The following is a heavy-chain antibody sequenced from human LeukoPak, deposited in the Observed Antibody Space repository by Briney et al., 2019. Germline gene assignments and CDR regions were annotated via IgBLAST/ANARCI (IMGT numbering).Heavy chain of an antibody. D-gene: IGHD3-10*01. J-gene: IGHJ6*03. V-gene: IGHV1-18*01. Sequence: REASVKVSCKASGYSFTSYGISWVRQAPGQGLEWMGWNSAYNGDTNYAQTVQGRVTITTDTSTSTAYMELRSLRSDDTAVYYCARARESYYDSGSYYVGKVRGSYMDVWGKGTTVTVSS. CDR3: ARARESYYDSGSYYVGKVRGSYMDV. CDR2: NSAYNGDT. CDR1: GYSFTSYG.